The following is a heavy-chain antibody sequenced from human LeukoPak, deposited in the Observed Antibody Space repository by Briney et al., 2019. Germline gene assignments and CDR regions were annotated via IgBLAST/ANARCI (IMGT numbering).Heavy chain of an antibody. CDR3: ARQFRKINIVVVPAYYMDV. D-gene: IGHD2-2*01. CDR1: GGSFSGYY. CDR2: INHSGST. Sequence: SETLSLTCAVYGGSFSGYYWSWIRQPPGKGLEWIGEINHSGSTNYNPSLKSRVTISVDTSKNQFSLKLSSVTAADTAVYYCARQFRKINIVVVPAYYMDVWGKGTTVTISS. J-gene: IGHJ6*03. V-gene: IGHV4-34*01.